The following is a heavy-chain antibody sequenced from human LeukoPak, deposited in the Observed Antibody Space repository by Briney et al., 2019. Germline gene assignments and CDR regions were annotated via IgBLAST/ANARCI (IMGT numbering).Heavy chain of an antibody. D-gene: IGHD2-2*01. CDR1: GFTFSDYY. CDR3: ARGGYCSSASCYSAEYYFDY. Sequence: QVQLVESGGGLVKPGGSLRLSCAASGFTFSDYYMSWIRQAPGKGLEWVSYISSSGGTIHYADSVKGRFTISRDNPKNSVYLQVNSLRAEDTAVYYCARGGYCSSASCYSAEYYFDYWGQGTLVTVSS. CDR2: ISSSGGTI. V-gene: IGHV3-11*04. J-gene: IGHJ4*02.